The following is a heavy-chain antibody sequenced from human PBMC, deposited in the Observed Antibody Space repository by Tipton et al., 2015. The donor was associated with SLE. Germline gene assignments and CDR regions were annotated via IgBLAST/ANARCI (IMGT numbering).Heavy chain of an antibody. D-gene: IGHD2-2*01. CDR1: GGSIGSSSYY. CDR3: ARIYCSSTSCFTHWFDP. J-gene: IGHJ5*02. V-gene: IGHV4-39*01. CDR2: IYYSGST. Sequence: TLSLTCTVSGGSIGSSSYYWGWIRQPPGKGLEWIGSIYYSGSTYYNPSLKSRVTISVDTSKNQFSLKLSSVTAADTAVYYCARIYCSSTSCFTHWFDPWGQGTLVTVSS.